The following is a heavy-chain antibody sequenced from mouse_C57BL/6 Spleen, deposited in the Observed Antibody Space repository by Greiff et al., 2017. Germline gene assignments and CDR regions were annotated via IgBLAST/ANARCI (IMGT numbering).Heavy chain of an antibody. D-gene: IGHD2-5*01. CDR3: TREGYSNWMDY. Sequence: EVHLVESGEGLVKPGGSLKLSCAASGFTFSSYAMSWVRQTPEKRLEWVAYISSGGDYISYADTVKGRFTISRENARNTLYLQMSSLKSEDKAMYYCTREGYSNWMDYWGQGTSVTVSS. J-gene: IGHJ4*01. V-gene: IGHV5-9-1*02. CDR2: ISSGGDYI. CDR1: GFTFSSYA.